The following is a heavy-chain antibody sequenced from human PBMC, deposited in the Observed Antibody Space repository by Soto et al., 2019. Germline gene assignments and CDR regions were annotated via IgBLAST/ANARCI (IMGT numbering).Heavy chain of an antibody. CDR2: IMPVFGTP. Sequence: QVLLVQSGAEVKKPGSSVKVSCQAAGGSFSSYMVSWVRQAPGQGLDYMGGIMPVFGTPTYTEKFQGRVTITADESTGTAYLELTSLKSDDTGVYYCARGVTANYMGGDAFAIWGQGTLVAVSS. J-gene: IGHJ3*02. D-gene: IGHD4-4*01. CDR1: GGSFSSYM. CDR3: ARGVTANYMGGDAFAI. V-gene: IGHV1-69*01.